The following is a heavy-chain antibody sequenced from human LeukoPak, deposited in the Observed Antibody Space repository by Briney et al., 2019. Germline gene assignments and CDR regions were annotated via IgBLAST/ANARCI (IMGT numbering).Heavy chain of an antibody. J-gene: IGHJ3*01. CDR3: ARDGPAVPGQSRAFDV. V-gene: IGHV3-23*01. CDR2: ISGSGGST. Sequence: GGSLRLSCAASGFTFSSDAMSWVRQAPGKGLEWVSDISGSGGSTYYADPVKGRFTISRDNSKNTLYLQMNSLRAEDAAVYYCARDGPAVPGQSRAFDVWGQGTTVTVSS. D-gene: IGHD3-10*01. CDR1: GFTFSSDA.